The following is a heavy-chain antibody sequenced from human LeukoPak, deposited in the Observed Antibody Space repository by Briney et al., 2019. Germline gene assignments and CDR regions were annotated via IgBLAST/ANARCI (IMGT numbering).Heavy chain of an antibody. CDR1: GGSISSYY. Sequence: PSETLSLTCTVSGGSISSYYWSWIRQPAGKGLEWIGRIYTSGSTNYNPSLKSRVTMSVDTSKNQFSLKLSSVTAADTAVYYCARAITAARHYYYYYYMDVWGKGTTVTVSS. J-gene: IGHJ6*03. CDR2: IYTSGST. CDR3: ARAITAARHYYYYYYMDV. V-gene: IGHV4-4*07. D-gene: IGHD6-13*01.